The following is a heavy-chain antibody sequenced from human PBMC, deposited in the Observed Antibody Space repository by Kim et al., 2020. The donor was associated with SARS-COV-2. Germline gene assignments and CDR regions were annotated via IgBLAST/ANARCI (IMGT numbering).Heavy chain of an antibody. J-gene: IGHJ4*02. Sequence: SETLSLTCTVSGGSISSYYWSWIRQPPGKGLEWIGYIYYSGSTNYNPSLKSRVTISVDTSKNQFSLKLSSVTAADTAVYYCARAVRGAYFDYWGQGTLVTVSS. CDR2: IYYSGST. CDR3: ARAVRGAYFDY. V-gene: IGHV4-59*01. D-gene: IGHD3-10*01. CDR1: GGSISSYY.